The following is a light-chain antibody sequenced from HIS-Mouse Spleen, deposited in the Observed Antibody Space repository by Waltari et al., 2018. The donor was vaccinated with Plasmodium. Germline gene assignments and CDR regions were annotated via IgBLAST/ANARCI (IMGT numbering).Light chain of an antibody. V-gene: IGKV3-15*01. Sequence: EIVMTPFPATLSVSPGDRATPSCRASQSVSSNLAWYQQKPGQAPRLLIYGASTRATGIPARFSGSGSGTEFTLTISSLQSEDFAVYYCQQYNNWSFTFGPGTKVDIK. J-gene: IGKJ3*01. CDR3: QQYNNWSFT. CDR1: QSVSSN. CDR2: GAS.